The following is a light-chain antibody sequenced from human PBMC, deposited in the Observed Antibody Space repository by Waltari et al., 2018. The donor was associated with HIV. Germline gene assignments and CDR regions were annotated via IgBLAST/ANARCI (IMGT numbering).Light chain of an antibody. CDR1: QSLQHSNGKTY. J-gene: IGKJ4*01. CDR2: AVS. Sequence: DIVMTQTPLSLSVTPGQPASISCKSNQSLQHSNGKTYFYWYLQKSGQPPQLLIYAVSTRFSGVPYRFSGSGSGTDFTLKISRVEAEDVGVYYCLQSLQLPLTFGGGTKVEIK. CDR3: LQSLQLPLT. V-gene: IGKV2D-29*01.